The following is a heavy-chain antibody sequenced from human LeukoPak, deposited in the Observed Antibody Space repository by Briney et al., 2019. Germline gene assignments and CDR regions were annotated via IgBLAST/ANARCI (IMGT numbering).Heavy chain of an antibody. CDR3: AENSSSSRPSDY. Sequence: PSETLSLTCAVPGYSIISNYYWTWIRQPPGKGLEWIGQINRFGNTNYNPSLKSRVTISVDTSKNQFSLRLNSVTAADTAVYYCAENSSSSRPSDYWGQGTLVTVSS. V-gene: IGHV4-34*01. CDR1: GYSIISNYY. J-gene: IGHJ4*02. D-gene: IGHD6-6*01. CDR2: INRFGNT.